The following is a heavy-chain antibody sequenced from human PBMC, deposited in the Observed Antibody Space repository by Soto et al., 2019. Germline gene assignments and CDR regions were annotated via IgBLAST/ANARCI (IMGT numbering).Heavy chain of an antibody. CDR3: ARRAVTTYHFFDY. CDR2: IHRASTYI. CDR1: GFTFSSFD. D-gene: IGHD4-17*01. V-gene: IGHV3-21*06. Sequence: PGGSLRLSCATSGFTFSSFDMDWVRQAPGKGLEWVSSIHRASTYIYYADSVRGRFTISRDNAKSSLYLQINSLTVEDTAVYYCARRAVTTYHFFDYWGQGALVTVSS. J-gene: IGHJ4*02.